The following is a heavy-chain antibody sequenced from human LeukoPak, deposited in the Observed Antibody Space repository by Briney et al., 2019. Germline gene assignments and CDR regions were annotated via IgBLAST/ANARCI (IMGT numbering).Heavy chain of an antibody. CDR3: ARNASDIAVPGASIFDY. CDR1: GGSITSSSYY. V-gene: IGHV4-39*01. J-gene: IGHJ4*02. D-gene: IGHD6-19*01. CDR2: VYYSGST. Sequence: PSETLSLTCSVSGGSITSSSYYWVWIRQTPGKGLEWIGSVYYSGSTHYNPSLRSRITISVDRSKNQFSLKVTFVTAADSAMYYCARNASDIAVPGASIFDYWGQGILVTVSS.